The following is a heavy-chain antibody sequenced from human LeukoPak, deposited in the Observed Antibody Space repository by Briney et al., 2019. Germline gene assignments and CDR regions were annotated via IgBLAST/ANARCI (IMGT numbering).Heavy chain of an antibody. CDR1: GGSFSGYY. D-gene: IGHD6-13*01. V-gene: IGHV4-59*10. Sequence: SETLSLTCAVYGGSFSGYYWSWIRQPAGKGLEWIGRIYTSGSTNYNPSLKSRVTMSVDTSKNQFSLKLSSVTAADTAVYYCARTSIAAAGGFDYWGQGTLVTVSS. CDR2: IYTSGST. CDR3: ARTSIAAAGGFDY. J-gene: IGHJ4*02.